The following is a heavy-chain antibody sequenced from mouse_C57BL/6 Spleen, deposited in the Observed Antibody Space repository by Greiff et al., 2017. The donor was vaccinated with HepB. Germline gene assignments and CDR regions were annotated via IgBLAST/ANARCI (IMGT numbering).Heavy chain of an antibody. V-gene: IGHV1-20*01. D-gene: IGHD2-5*01. J-gene: IGHJ4*01. CDR3: ARRGIVTRYYAMDY. Sequence: EVQLQQSGPELVKPGDSVKISCKASGYSFTGYFMNWVMQSHGKSLEWIGRINPYNGDTFYNQKFKGKATLTVDKSSSTAHMELRSLTSEDSAVYYCARRGIVTRYYAMDYWGQGTSVTVSS. CDR2: INPYNGDT. CDR1: GYSFTGYF.